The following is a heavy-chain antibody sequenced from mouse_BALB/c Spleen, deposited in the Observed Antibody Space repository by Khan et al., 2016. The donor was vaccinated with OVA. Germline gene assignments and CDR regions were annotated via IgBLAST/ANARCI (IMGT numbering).Heavy chain of an antibody. D-gene: IGHD2-14*01. Sequence: QIQLVQSGPELKKPGETVRISCKASGYTFTTAGMQWVKKMPGKGLKWIGWINTHSGVPKYAEDFKGRFAFSLETSASTVYLQITNLTHEDTATYFCARGGAAFYRNDGGAMDDGGQGTSVTVSS. CDR2: INTHSGVP. V-gene: IGHV9-4*02. CDR3: ARGGAAFYRNDGGAMDD. CDR1: GYTFTTAG. J-gene: IGHJ4*01.